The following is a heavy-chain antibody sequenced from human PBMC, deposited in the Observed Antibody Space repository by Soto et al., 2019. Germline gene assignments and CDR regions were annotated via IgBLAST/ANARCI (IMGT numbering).Heavy chain of an antibody. Sequence: ASVKVSCKASGYTFTSYGISWVRQAPGQGLEWMGWISAYNGNTNYAQKLQGRFTMTTDTSTNTAYMELRSLRSDDTAVYYCARGIAAAGHGWCGPWGQGNLVTVSS. D-gene: IGHD6-13*01. CDR2: ISAYNGNT. CDR3: ARGIAAAGHGWCGP. J-gene: IGHJ5*02. CDR1: GYTFTSYG. V-gene: IGHV1-18*04.